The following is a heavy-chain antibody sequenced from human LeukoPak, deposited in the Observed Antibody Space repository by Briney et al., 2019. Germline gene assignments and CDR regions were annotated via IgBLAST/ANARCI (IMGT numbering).Heavy chain of an antibody. Sequence: GGSLRLSCAASGFTFSSYAMHWVRQAPGKGLEWVALIWYDGSHKYYADSVKGRFTISRDNSKNTLYLQMNSLRAEDRAVYYCARVKTSGWLDAFDIWGQGTMVTVSS. CDR3: ARVKTSGWLDAFDI. V-gene: IGHV3-33*08. D-gene: IGHD6-19*01. J-gene: IGHJ3*02. CDR1: GFTFSSYA. CDR2: IWYDGSHK.